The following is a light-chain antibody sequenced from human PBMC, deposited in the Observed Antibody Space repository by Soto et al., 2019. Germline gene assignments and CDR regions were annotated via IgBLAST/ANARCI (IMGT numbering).Light chain of an antibody. CDR3: QQYGSSPIT. V-gene: IGKV3-20*01. CDR2: DAS. CDR1: QSVSSY. J-gene: IGKJ5*01. Sequence: EIVLTQSPATLSLSPGARAPLSCRASQSVSSYLAWYQQKPGQAPRLLIYDASNRATGIPDRFSGSGSGTDFTLTISRLEPEDFAVYYCQQYGSSPITFGQGTRLEIK.